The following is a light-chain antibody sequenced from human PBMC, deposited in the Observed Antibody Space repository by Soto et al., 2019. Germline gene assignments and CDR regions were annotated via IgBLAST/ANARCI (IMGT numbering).Light chain of an antibody. Sequence: QAVVTQEPSLTVSPGETVTLTCGSSTGAVTSGHYSYWFQQKPGQAPRTLIYHTSNKHSWTPARFSGSLFGGKAALTLSGAQPEDEAEYYCLRFYSGPGVFGGGTKLTVL. J-gene: IGLJ2*01. CDR1: TGAVTSGHY. V-gene: IGLV7-46*01. CDR2: HTS. CDR3: LRFYSGPGV.